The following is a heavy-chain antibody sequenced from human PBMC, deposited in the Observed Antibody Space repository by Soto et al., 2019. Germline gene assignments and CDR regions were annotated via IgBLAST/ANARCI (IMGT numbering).Heavy chain of an antibody. D-gene: IGHD5-12*01. V-gene: IGHV1-69*06. CDR1: GGAFSNHA. J-gene: IGHJ6*02. Sequence: GASVKVSCKAAGGAFSNHAISWVRQAPGQGLEWMGGSIPIFGTANYAQKFQGRVTITADKSTSTAYMELSSLRSEDTAVYYCATYSGYDSSYYYGMDVRAQGTTVTVSS. CDR2: SIPIFGTA. CDR3: ATYSGYDSSYYYGMDV.